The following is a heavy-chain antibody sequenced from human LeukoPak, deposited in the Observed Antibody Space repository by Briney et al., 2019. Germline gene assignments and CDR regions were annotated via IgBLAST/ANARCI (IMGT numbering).Heavy chain of an antibody. CDR3: ARGGVAASGASDI. J-gene: IGHJ3*02. D-gene: IGHD6-13*01. CDR1: GGSFSGYY. V-gene: IGHV4-34*01. CDR2: INHSGST. Sequence: SETLSLTCAVYGGSFSGYYWSWIRQPPGKGLEWIGEINHSGSTNYNPSLKSRVTISVDTSKNQFSLRLSSVTAADTAVYYCARGGVAASGASDIWGQGTKVTVSS.